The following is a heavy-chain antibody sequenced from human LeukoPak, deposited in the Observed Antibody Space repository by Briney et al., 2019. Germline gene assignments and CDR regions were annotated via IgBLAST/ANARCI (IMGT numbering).Heavy chain of an antibody. V-gene: IGHV3-48*01. D-gene: IGHD5-12*01. CDR1: GFTFSSYS. J-gene: IGHJ3*02. CDR3: ARGNGYSGYDDAFDI. Sequence: GGSLRLSCAASGFTFSSYSMNWVRQAPGKGLEWVSYISSSSSTIYYADSVKGRFTISRDNAKNSLYLQMNSLRAEDTAVYYCARGNGYSGYDDAFDIWGQGTMVTVSS. CDR2: ISSSSSTI.